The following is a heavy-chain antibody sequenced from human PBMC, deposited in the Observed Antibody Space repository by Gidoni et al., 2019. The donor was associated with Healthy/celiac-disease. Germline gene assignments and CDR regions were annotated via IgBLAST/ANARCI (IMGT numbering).Heavy chain of an antibody. V-gene: IGHV4-61*01. D-gene: IGHD3-22*01. CDR1: GGSVSSGSYY. Sequence: QVQLQESGPGLVKPSETLSLTCTVSGGSVSSGSYYWSWIRQPPGKGLEWIGYIYYSGSTNYNPSLKSRVTISVDTSKNQFSLKLSSVTAADTAVYYCARVPYDSSTRFDYWGQGTLVTVSS. J-gene: IGHJ4*02. CDR3: ARVPYDSSTRFDY. CDR2: IYYSGST.